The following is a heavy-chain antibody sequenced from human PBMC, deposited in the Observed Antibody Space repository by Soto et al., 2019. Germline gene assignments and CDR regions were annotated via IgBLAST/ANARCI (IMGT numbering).Heavy chain of an antibody. V-gene: IGHV4-34*01. CDR2: INHSGST. Sequence: SDTLSLTCAVYGGSFSGYDVTCICQPPGPGLEWIGEINHSGSTNYNPSLKSRVTISVDTSKNQFSLKLTSVTAADTAVYYCARDKITGLFDYWGQGTLVTVSS. CDR3: ARDKITGLFDY. D-gene: IGHD2-8*02. J-gene: IGHJ4*02. CDR1: GGSFSGYD.